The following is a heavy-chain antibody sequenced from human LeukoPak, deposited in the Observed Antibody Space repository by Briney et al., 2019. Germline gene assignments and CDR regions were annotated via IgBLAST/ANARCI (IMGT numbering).Heavy chain of an antibody. D-gene: IGHD6-19*01. V-gene: IGHV4-59*08. Sequence: KPSETLSLTCTVSGGSISNYYWNWIRQPPGKGLEWIGNIYYSGRTNYNPSLKSRVTISVDTSKNQFSLKLTSVTAADTAVYYCARLIPNSAWSSDYWGRGTLVTVSS. CDR1: GGSISNYY. CDR2: IYYSGRT. J-gene: IGHJ4*02. CDR3: ARLIPNSAWSSDY.